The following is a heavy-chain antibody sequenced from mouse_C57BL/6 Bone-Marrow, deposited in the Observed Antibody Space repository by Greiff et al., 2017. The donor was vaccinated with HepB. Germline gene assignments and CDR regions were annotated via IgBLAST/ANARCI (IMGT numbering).Heavy chain of an antibody. CDR2: IDPNSGGT. J-gene: IGHJ2*01. CDR1: GYTFTSYW. V-gene: IGHV1-72*01. D-gene: IGHD2-4*01. Sequence: QVHVKQSGAELVKPGASVKLSCKASGYTFTSYWMHWVKQRPGRGLEWIGRIDPNSGGTKYNEKFKSKATLTVDKPSSTAYMQLSSLTSEDSAVYYCARYDGGLRRAYYFDYWGQGTTLTVSS. CDR3: ARYDGGLRRAYYFDY.